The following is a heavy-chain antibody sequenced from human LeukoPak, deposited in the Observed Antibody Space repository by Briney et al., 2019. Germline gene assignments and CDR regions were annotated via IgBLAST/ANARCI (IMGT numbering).Heavy chain of an antibody. J-gene: IGHJ6*03. CDR3: ARGVQYYDFWSGRYYYMDV. D-gene: IGHD3-3*01. CDR2: IYTSGST. Sequence: PSETLSLTCTVPGGSISSYYWSWIRQPAGKGLEWIGRIYTSGSTNYNPSLKSRVTISVDKSKNQFSLKLSSVTAADTAVYYCARGVQYYDFWSGRYYYMDVWGKGTTVTVSS. V-gene: IGHV4-4*07. CDR1: GGSISSYY.